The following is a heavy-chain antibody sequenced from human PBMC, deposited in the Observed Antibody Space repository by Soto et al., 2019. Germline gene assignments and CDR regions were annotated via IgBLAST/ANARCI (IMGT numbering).Heavy chain of an antibody. D-gene: IGHD3-10*01. V-gene: IGHV4-31*03. Sequence: QVQLQESGPGLVKPSQTLSLTCTVSGGSISSGGYYWSWIRQRPGKGLEWIGYIYYSGSTYYNPTLKSRVTISVDTSKNQFSLKLSSVTAADTAVYYCAIWFGEIIAFDIWGQWTMVTVSS. CDR3: AIWFGEIIAFDI. CDR2: IYYSGST. J-gene: IGHJ3*02. CDR1: GGSISSGGYY.